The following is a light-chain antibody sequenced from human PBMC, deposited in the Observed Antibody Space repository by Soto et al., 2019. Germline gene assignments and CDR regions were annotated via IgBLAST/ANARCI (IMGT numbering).Light chain of an antibody. V-gene: IGLV2-11*01. Sequence: QSALTQPRSVSGSPGQSVTISCTGTSSDVGGYNFVSWYQQHPGKVPKLIIYDVNKRPSGVPDRFSASKSGNTASLTISGLQAEDEADFYCCSYAGSYTLFGGGTKLTVL. CDR2: DVN. J-gene: IGLJ2*01. CDR3: CSYAGSYTL. CDR1: SSDVGGYNF.